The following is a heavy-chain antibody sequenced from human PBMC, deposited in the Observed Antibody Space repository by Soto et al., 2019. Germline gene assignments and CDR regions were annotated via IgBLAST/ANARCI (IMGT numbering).Heavy chain of an antibody. CDR2: VSYDGSFK. J-gene: IGHJ6*02. CDR3: AKDADRLLFDYYYYGMDV. Sequence: QVQLVESGGGVVQPGGSLRLSCEASGFTFSKFGIHWVRQAPGKGLEWVAVVSYDGSFKYYADSVKGRFTISRDNSKNTRYLQMNSLRPEDTALYYCAKDADRLLFDYYYYGMDVWGQGTTVTVSS. V-gene: IGHV3-30*18. D-gene: IGHD2-2*01. CDR1: GFTFSKFG.